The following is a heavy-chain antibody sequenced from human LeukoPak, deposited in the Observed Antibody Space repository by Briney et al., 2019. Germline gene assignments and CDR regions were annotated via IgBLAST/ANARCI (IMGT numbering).Heavy chain of an antibody. D-gene: IGHD4-17*01. CDR1: GGSISSYY. CDR2: IYTSGST. Sequence: SETLSLTCTVSGGSISSYYWSWIRQPAGKGLEWIGRIYTSGSTNYNPSLKSRVTMSVDTSKNQFSLKLSSVTAADTAVYYCARDWYYGDYVPHNWFDPWGQGTLVTVSS. J-gene: IGHJ5*02. CDR3: ARDWYYGDYVPHNWFDP. V-gene: IGHV4-4*07.